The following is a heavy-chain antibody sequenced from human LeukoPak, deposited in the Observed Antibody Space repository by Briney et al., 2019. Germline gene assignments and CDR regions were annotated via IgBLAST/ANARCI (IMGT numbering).Heavy chain of an antibody. Sequence: PGGSLRLSCVASGFTFSKYAIHWVRQAPGKGLEWVAVISYDGRIQEYADSVKGRFTITRDNSKTTLYLQMNSLGPEDTAVYYCARGPTWIQLWPPVNYHFDCWGQGTLVTVSS. V-gene: IGHV3-30*04. CDR1: GFTFSKYA. CDR3: ARGPTWIQLWPPVNYHFDC. CDR2: ISYDGRIQ. J-gene: IGHJ4*02. D-gene: IGHD5-18*01.